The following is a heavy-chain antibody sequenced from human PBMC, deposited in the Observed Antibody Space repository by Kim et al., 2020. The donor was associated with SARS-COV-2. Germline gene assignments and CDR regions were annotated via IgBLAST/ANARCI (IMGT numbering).Heavy chain of an antibody. D-gene: IGHD3-9*01. CDR3: ASARVDYDILTGYSNIGRRYFDL. Sequence: ASVKVSCKASGYTFTSYGISWVRQAPGQGLEWMGWISAYNGNTNYAQKLQGRVTMTTDTSTSTAYMELRSLRSDDTAVYYCASARVDYDILTGYSNIGRRYFDLWGRGTLVTVSS. CDR2: ISAYNGNT. V-gene: IGHV1-18*04. J-gene: IGHJ2*01. CDR1: GYTFTSYG.